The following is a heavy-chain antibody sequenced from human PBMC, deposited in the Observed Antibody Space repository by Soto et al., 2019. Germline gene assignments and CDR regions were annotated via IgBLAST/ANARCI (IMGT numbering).Heavy chain of an antibody. CDR3: ARGYCSSTSCHSYGMDV. Sequence: QVQLVQSGAEVKKPGSSVKVSCKASGGTFSSYAISWVRQAPGQGLEWMGGIIPIFGTANYAQKFQGRVTITADKSTSTAYMELSSLRSEDTAVYYCARGYCSSTSCHSYGMDVWGQGTTVTVSS. CDR2: IIPIFGTA. CDR1: GGTFSSYA. J-gene: IGHJ6*02. D-gene: IGHD2-2*01. V-gene: IGHV1-69*06.